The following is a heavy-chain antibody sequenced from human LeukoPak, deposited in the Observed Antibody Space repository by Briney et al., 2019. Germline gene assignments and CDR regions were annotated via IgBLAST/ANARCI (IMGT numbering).Heavy chain of an antibody. CDR2: IIPIFGTA. V-gene: IGHV1-69*05. CDR1: GGTFSSYA. Sequence: SVKVSCKASGGTFSSYAISWVRQAPGQGLEWMGGIIPIFGTANYAQKFQGGVTITTDESTSTAYMELSSLRSEDTAVYYCARGWADNWEDAFDIWGQGTMVTVSS. J-gene: IGHJ3*02. D-gene: IGHD1-20*01. CDR3: ARGWADNWEDAFDI.